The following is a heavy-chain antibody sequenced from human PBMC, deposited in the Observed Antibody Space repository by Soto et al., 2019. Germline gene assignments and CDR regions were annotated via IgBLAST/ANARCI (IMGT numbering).Heavy chain of an antibody. J-gene: IGHJ6*02. CDR3: ARQNYYSGMDV. CDR1: GYTFTSYF. V-gene: IGHV1-18*01. Sequence: ASVKVSCKASGYTFTSYFITWVRHAPGRGLEWMGWISAYNGNTNYPQMLQGRVTMTTDTTTSAAYMELRSLRSDDTAVYYCARQNYYSGMDVWGQGTTVTVSS. CDR2: ISAYNGNT.